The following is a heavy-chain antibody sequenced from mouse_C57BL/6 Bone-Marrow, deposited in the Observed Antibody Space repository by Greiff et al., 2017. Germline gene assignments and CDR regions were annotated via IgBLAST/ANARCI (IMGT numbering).Heavy chain of an antibody. CDR1: GFTFSDYY. D-gene: IGHD2-3*01. CDR2: ISNGGGST. Sequence: EVQRVESGGGLVQPGGSLKLSCAASGFTFSDYYMYWVRQTPEKRLEWVAYISNGGGSTYYPDTVKGRFTISRDNAKNTLYLQMSRLKSEDTAMYYCARRDDGYAWFAYWGQGTLVTVSA. J-gene: IGHJ3*01. V-gene: IGHV5-12*01. CDR3: ARRDDGYAWFAY.